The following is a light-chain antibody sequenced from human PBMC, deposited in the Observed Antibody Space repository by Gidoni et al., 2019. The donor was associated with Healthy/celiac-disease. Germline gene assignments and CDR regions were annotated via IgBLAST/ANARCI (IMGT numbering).Light chain of an antibody. CDR2: GAS. J-gene: IGKJ2*01. Sequence: EIVMTQSPATLSVSPGERATLSCRASQSVSSNLAWYQQKPGQAPRLLIYGASTRATGIPARFSGSGSGTEFTLTISSLQSEDFAVYYCQQYNSPPYTFGQGTKLEIK. V-gene: IGKV3-15*01. CDR3: QQYNSPPYT. CDR1: QSVSSN.